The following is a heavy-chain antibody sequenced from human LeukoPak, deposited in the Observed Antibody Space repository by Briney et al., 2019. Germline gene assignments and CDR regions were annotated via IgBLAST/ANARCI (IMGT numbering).Heavy chain of an antibody. CDR1: GFTFSSYG. J-gene: IGHJ5*02. CDR3: AGSSSGWYGEIWFDP. D-gene: IGHD6-19*01. V-gene: IGHV3-30*02. CDR2: IRYDGSNK. Sequence: PGGSLRLSCAASGFTFSSYGVHWVRQAPGKGLEWVAFIRYDGSNKYYADSVKGRFTISRDNSKNTLYLQMNSLRAEGTAVYYCAGSSSGWYGEIWFDPRGQGTLVTVSS.